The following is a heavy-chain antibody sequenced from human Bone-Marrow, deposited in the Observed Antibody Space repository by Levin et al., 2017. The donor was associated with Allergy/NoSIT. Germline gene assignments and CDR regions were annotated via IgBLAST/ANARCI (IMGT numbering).Heavy chain of an antibody. D-gene: IGHD6-13*01. CDR2: IYHTGSA. CDR1: DHSISSGYN. V-gene: IGHV4-38-2*01. Sequence: PSETLSLTCEVSDHSISSGYNWGWIRQPPGKGLEWIGNIYHTGSAYYNPSLKSRVTLLVDRSNNRFSLKMSSVTASDTAVYYCAGQRAAVGAFDYWGQGTLVRVSS. CDR3: AGQRAAVGAFDY. J-gene: IGHJ4*02.